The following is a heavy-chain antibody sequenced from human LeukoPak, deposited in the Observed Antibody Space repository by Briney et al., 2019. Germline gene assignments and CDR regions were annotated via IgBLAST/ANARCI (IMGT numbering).Heavy chain of an antibody. Sequence: SVKVSCKASGGTFSSYTISWVRQAPGQGLEWMGRIILILGIANYAQKFQGRVTITADKSTSTAYMELSSLRSEDTAVYYCARDRTMIVGFAFDIWGQGTMVTVSS. V-gene: IGHV1-69*04. J-gene: IGHJ3*02. D-gene: IGHD3-22*01. CDR2: IILILGIA. CDR3: ARDRTMIVGFAFDI. CDR1: GGTFSSYT.